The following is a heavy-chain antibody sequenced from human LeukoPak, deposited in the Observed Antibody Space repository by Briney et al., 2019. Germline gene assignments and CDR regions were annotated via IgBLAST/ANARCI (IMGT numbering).Heavy chain of an antibody. CDR3: ARGARDGYNSLDY. CDR1: GGSISSGGYS. D-gene: IGHD5-24*01. CDR2: IYHSGST. Sequence: SETLSLTCAVSGGSISSGGYSWSWIRQPPGKGLEWIGYIYHSGSTYYNPSLKSRVTISVDRSKNQFSLKLSSVTAADTAVYYCARGARDGYNSLDYWGQGTLVIVSS. J-gene: IGHJ4*02. V-gene: IGHV4-30-2*01.